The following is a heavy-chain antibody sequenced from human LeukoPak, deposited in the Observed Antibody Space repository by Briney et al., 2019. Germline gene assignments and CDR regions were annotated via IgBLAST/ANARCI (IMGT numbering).Heavy chain of an antibody. V-gene: IGHV1-46*03. Sequence: ASVKVSCKAFGYGFTSYYIHWVRQAPGQGLEWMGIINPSVGGTTYAQKFQGRFTMTRDTSTSTVYMELSSLRSEDTAVYYCARHGSGRYYPAEGRVDYWGQGTLVTVSS. CDR1: GYGFTSYY. CDR2: INPSVGGT. CDR3: ARHGSGRYYPAEGRVDY. J-gene: IGHJ4*02. D-gene: IGHD3-10*01.